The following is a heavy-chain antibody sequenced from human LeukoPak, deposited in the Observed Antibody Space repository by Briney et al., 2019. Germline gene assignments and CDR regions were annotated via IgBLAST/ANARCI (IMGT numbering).Heavy chain of an antibody. CDR3: ARVRDSSVARGVTFWFDP. V-gene: IGHV4-38-2*02. CDR2: IYHSGST. D-gene: IGHD3-10*01. J-gene: IGHJ5*02. Sequence: SETLSLTCTVSGYSISSGYYWGWIRQPPGKGLEWIGSIYHSGSTYYNPSLKSRVTISVDTSKNQFSLKLSSVTAADTAVYYCARVRDSSVARGVTFWFDPWGQGTLVTVSS. CDR1: GYSISSGYY.